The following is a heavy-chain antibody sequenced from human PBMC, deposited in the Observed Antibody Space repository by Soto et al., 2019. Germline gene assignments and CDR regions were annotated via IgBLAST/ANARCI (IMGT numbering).Heavy chain of an antibody. Sequence: QVQLVQSGAEVKKPGASVKVSCKASGYTFTSYGISWVRQAPGQGLEWMGWISAYNGNTNYAQKLQGRDTMTTATSTSTAYMELRSLRSDDTAVYYCASGYSSSWGAHYYYGMDVWGQGTTVTVSS. D-gene: IGHD6-13*01. V-gene: IGHV1-18*04. CDR3: ASGYSSSWGAHYYYGMDV. J-gene: IGHJ6*02. CDR2: ISAYNGNT. CDR1: GYTFTSYG.